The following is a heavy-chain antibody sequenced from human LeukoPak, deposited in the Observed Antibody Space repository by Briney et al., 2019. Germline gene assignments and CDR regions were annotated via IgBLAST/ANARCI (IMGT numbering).Heavy chain of an antibody. CDR2: IYHSGST. CDR1: GGSISSSSYY. V-gene: IGHV4-39*07. CDR3: ARDAAYYYYYMDV. D-gene: IGHD6-13*01. J-gene: IGHJ6*03. Sequence: SETLSLTCTVSGGSISSSSYYWGWIRQPPGKGLEWIGYIYHSGSTYYNPSLKSRVTISVDTSKNQFSLKLSSVTAADTAVYYCARDAAYYYYYMDVWGKGTTVTVSS.